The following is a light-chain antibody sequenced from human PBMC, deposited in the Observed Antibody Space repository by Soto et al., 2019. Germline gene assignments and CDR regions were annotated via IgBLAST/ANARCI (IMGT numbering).Light chain of an antibody. Sequence: IQMTRSPSTLSASVGDRVTITCRASQGIRNDLGWYQQKPGKAPKVLIYGASTLQSGVPSRFSASGSGTDFTLTINSLQPEDFATYYCLQDYNYPHTFGPGTKVDIK. J-gene: IGKJ3*01. CDR3: LQDYNYPHT. V-gene: IGKV1-6*01. CDR2: GAS. CDR1: QGIRND.